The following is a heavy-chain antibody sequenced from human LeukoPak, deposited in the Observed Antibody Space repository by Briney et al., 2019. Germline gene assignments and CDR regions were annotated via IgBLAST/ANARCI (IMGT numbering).Heavy chain of an antibody. CDR1: GFTFSSYA. CDR2: ISGSGGST. Sequence: GGSLRLSCAASGFTFSSYAMSWVRQAPGKGLEWVSAISGSGGSTYYADSVKGRFTISRDNSKNTLYLQMNSLRAEDTAVYYCANLGEQQLSVDYYYGIDVWGQGTTVTVSS. D-gene: IGHD6-13*01. J-gene: IGHJ6*02. V-gene: IGHV3-23*01. CDR3: ANLGEQQLSVDYYYGIDV.